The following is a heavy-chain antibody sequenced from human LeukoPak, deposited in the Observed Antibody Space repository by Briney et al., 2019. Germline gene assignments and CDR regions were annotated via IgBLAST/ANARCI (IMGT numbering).Heavy chain of an antibody. D-gene: IGHD2-2*01. CDR2: INHSGST. J-gene: IGHJ4*02. CDR3: ARGRVVVVPAAIKAPRRYYFGY. Sequence: SETLSLTCAVYGGSFSGYYWSWIRQPPGKGLEWIGEINHSGSTNYNPSLKSRVTISVDTSKNQFSLKLSSVTAADTAVYYCARGRVVVVPAAIKAPRRYYFGYWGQGTLVTVSS. V-gene: IGHV4-34*01. CDR1: GGSFSGYY.